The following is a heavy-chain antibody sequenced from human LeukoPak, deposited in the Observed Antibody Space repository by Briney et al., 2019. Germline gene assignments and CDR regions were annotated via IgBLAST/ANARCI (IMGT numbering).Heavy chain of an antibody. CDR3: ARGLPFKY. CDR1: DGSINSYY. V-gene: IGHV4-59*01. Sequence: TSETLSLTCSVSDGSINSYYWNWIRRPPGKGLEWIGYIYYNGNTNYSPSLKSRVTISADTSKNQFSLKLSSVTAADTAVYYCARGLPFKYWGQGTLVTVSS. CDR2: IYYNGNT. J-gene: IGHJ4*02. D-gene: IGHD5-12*01.